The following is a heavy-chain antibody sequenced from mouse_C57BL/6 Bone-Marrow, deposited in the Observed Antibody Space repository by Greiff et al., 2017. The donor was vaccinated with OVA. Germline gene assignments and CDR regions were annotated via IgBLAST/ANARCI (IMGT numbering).Heavy chain of an antibody. J-gene: IGHJ3*01. V-gene: IGHV5-17*01. Sequence: EVELMESGGGLVKPGGSLKLSCAASGFTFSDYGMHWVRQAPEKGLEWVAYISSGSSTIYYADTVKGRFTISRDNAKNTLFLQMTSLRSEDTAMYYCARGDYYGSSYPPWFAYWGQGTLVTVSA. CDR3: ARGDYYGSSYPPWFAY. CDR2: ISSGSSTI. D-gene: IGHD1-1*01. CDR1: GFTFSDYG.